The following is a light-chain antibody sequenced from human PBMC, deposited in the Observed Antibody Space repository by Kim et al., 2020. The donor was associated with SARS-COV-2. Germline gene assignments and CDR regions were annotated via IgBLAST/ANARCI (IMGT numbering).Light chain of an antibody. Sequence: QPVLTQSPSASASLGASVKLTCTLSSGHSSYAIAWHQQQPEKGPRYLMKLNSDGSHSKRDGIPDRFSGSSSGAERYLTISSLQSEDEADYYCQTWGTGIQLFGGGTQLTVL. V-gene: IGLV4-69*01. CDR2: LNSDGSH. CDR3: QTWGTGIQL. J-gene: IGLJ2*01. CDR1: SGHSSYA.